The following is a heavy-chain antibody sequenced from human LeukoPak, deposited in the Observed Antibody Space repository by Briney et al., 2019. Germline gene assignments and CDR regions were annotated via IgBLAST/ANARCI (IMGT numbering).Heavy chain of an antibody. J-gene: IGHJ4*02. CDR2: FYYTGST. CDR3: ARVTYYYDSSGYYFDY. D-gene: IGHD3-22*01. CDR1: SGSISTYY. V-gene: IGHV4-59*08. Sequence: KTSETLSLTCTVSSGSISTYYWSWIRQPPGKGLEWIGYFYYTGSTTYNPSLKSRVTISVDTSKNQFSLRLSSVTAADTAVYYCARVTYYYDSSGYYFDYWGQGTLVTVSS.